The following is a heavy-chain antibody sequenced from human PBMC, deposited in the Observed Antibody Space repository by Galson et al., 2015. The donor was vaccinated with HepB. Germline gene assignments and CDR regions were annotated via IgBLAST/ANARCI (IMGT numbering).Heavy chain of an antibody. CDR1: GYTFTSYG. CDR2: ISAYNGNT. D-gene: IGHD2-2*01. CDR3: ARFGDIVVVPAAKNWFDP. Sequence: SVKVSCKASGYTFTSYGISWVRQAPGQGLEWMGWISAYNGNTNYAQKLQGRVTMTTDTSTSTAYMELRSLRSDDTAVYYCARFGDIVVVPAAKNWFDPWGQGTLVTVSS. V-gene: IGHV1-18*01. J-gene: IGHJ5*02.